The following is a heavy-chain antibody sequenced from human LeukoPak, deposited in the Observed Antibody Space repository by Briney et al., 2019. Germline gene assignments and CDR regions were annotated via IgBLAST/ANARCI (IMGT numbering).Heavy chain of an antibody. Sequence: QPGGSLRLSCAASGFTFSTYWMHWVRQVPGKGLVWVSRIKGDGSRTVYADSVKGRFTISRDNAKNTLSLQMNSLRAEDTAVYYCARSDYFHNWGQGTLVTVSS. V-gene: IGHV3-74*01. CDR1: GFTFSTYW. J-gene: IGHJ4*02. CDR2: IKGDGSRT. D-gene: IGHD6-19*01. CDR3: ARSDYFHN.